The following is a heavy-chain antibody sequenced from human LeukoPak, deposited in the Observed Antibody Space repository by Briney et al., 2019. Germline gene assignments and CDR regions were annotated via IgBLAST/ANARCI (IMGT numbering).Heavy chain of an antibody. J-gene: IGHJ4*02. CDR1: GFTVSSKY. CDR2: IYSGGDT. V-gene: IGHV3-53*01. Sequence: GGSLRLSCAASGFTVSSKYMSWVRQAPGKGLEWVSVIYSGGDTHYADSVKGRFTISRDNSKNTLYLQMNSLRAEDTAVYYCARGLNELVLDYWGQGTLVTVSS. D-gene: IGHD6-6*01. CDR3: ARGLNELVLDY.